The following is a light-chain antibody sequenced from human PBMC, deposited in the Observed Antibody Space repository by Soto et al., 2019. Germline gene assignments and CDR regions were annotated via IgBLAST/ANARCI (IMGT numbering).Light chain of an antibody. CDR3: QQYNNWGT. V-gene: IGKV3-15*01. Sequence: EIVMTQSPVTLSVSPGERATLSCRTSQSISSNLAWYQQKPGQAPRLLIYDASTRATDIPARFSGSGSGTEFTLTISSLQSEDFAVYYCQQYNNWGTFGQGTKVEIK. J-gene: IGKJ1*01. CDR1: QSISSN. CDR2: DAS.